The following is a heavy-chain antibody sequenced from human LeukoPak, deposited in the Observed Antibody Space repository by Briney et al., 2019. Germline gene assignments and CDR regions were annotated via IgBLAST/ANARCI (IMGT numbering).Heavy chain of an antibody. V-gene: IGHV3-74*01. Sequence: QPGGSLRLSCAASGFTFSSYWMHWVRQAPGKGLVWVSRINSDGSSTSYADSAKGRFTISRDNAKNTLYLQMNSPRAEDTAVYYCARVGGRGSPVSYWGQGTLVTVSS. J-gene: IGHJ4*02. D-gene: IGHD3-16*01. CDR3: ARVGGRGSPVSY. CDR2: INSDGSST. CDR1: GFTFSSYW.